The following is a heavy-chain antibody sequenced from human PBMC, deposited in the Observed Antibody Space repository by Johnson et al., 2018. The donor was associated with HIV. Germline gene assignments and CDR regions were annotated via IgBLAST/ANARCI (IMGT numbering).Heavy chain of an antibody. D-gene: IGHD4/OR15-4a*01. CDR2: ISYDGNYE. CDR3: VRGSLTDDSFAD. Sequence: QVQLVESGGGVVQPGRSLRLSCAASGFTFSNHAMHWVRQAPGKGLEWVAVISYDGNYEYYGDSVRGRFTISRDNSKDTLSLQMNSLTTEDTAIYYCVRGSLTDDSFADWGQGTMVTVSS. CDR1: GFTFSNHA. V-gene: IGHV3-30-3*01. J-gene: IGHJ3*01.